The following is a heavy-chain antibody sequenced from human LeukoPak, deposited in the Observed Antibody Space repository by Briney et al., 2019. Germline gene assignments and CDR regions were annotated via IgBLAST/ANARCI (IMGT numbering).Heavy chain of an antibody. D-gene: IGHD6-19*01. V-gene: IGHV3-33*08. CDR1: GFTFSSYG. CDR2: ISHDAKST. CDR3: ARERTYSSAWSPLDYFDY. Sequence: GGSLRLSCATSGFTFSSYGMHWVRQVPGKGLEWVTVISHDAKSTYHVDSVKGRFTISRDNSKNTLYLQMNSLRAEDTAVYYCARERTYSSAWSPLDYFDYWGQGTLVTVSS. J-gene: IGHJ4*02.